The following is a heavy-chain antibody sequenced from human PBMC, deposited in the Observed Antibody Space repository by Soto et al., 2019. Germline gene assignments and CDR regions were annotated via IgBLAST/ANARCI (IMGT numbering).Heavy chain of an antibody. CDR3: GSWLKEGGIGGNYYYGMDV. CDR2: INPSGGST. CDR1: GYTFTSYY. J-gene: IGHJ6*02. V-gene: IGHV1-46*01. Sequence: ASVKVSCKASGYTFTSYYMHWVRQAPGQGLEWMGIINPSGGSTSYAQKFQGRVTMTRDTSTSTVYMELSSLRSDDTAVYYCGSWLKEGGIGGNYYYGMDVXXQ. D-gene: IGHD1-1*01.